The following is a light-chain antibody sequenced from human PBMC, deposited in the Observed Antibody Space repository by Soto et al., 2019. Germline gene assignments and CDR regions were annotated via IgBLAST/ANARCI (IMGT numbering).Light chain of an antibody. CDR2: GNS. J-gene: IGLJ2*01. V-gene: IGLV1-40*01. CDR3: SSFTTSSTLVV. CDR1: SSNIGAGFD. Sequence: QSVLTQPPSVSGAPGQRVTISCTGSSSNIGAGFDVHWYHQIAGTAPKLLIYGNSNRPSGVPDRFSGSKSGTSASLAISGLQTEDEADYYCSSFTTSSTLVVFGGGTKLTVL.